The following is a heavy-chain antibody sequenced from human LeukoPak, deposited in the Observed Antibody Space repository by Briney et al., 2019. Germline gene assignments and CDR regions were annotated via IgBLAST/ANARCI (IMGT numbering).Heavy chain of an antibody. V-gene: IGHV1-18*01. CDR1: GYTFTSYG. J-gene: IGHJ3*02. Sequence: ASVKVSCKASGYTFTSYGISWVRQAPGQGLEWMGWISVYNGNTNYAQKLQGRVTMTTDTSTSTAYMELRSLRSDDTAVYYCASPYCSGGTCYAHDAFDIWGQGTMVTVSS. CDR2: ISVYNGNT. D-gene: IGHD2-15*01. CDR3: ASPYCSGGTCYAHDAFDI.